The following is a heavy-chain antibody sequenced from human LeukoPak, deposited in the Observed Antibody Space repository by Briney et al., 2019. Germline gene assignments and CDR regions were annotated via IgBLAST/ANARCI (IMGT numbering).Heavy chain of an antibody. CDR2: IIPIFGTA. J-gene: IGHJ4*02. Sequence: ASVTVSYMRSRGSFLSYAISWVQPAPPQGLAGMGGIIPIFGTANHAQKFQGRVTITADESTSTAYMELSSLRSEDTAVYYCARDPSYGEVTPFDYWGQGTLVTVSS. CDR1: RGSFLSYA. D-gene: IGHD5-18*01. CDR3: ARDPSYGEVTPFDY. V-gene: IGHV1-69*13.